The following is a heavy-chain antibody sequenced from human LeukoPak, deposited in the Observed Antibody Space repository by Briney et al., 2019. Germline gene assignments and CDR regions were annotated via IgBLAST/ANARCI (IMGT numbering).Heavy chain of an antibody. V-gene: IGHV1-18*01. Sequence: ASVKVSCKASGYTFTSYGISWVRQAPGQGLEWMGWISAYNGNTNYAQKLQGRVTMTTDTSTSTAYMELRSLRSDDTAVHYCARVLAPRRIVLVPAAMGGWFDPWGQGTLVTVSS. J-gene: IGHJ5*02. CDR1: GYTFTSYG. D-gene: IGHD2-2*01. CDR3: ARVLAPRRIVLVPAAMGGWFDP. CDR2: ISAYNGNT.